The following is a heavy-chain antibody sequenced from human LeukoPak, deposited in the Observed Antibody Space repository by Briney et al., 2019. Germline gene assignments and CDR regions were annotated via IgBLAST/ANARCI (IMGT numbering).Heavy chain of an antibody. D-gene: IGHD2-15*01. CDR1: GFILSSYV. CDR3: ARDTSTTLDY. J-gene: IGHJ4*02. CDR2: ISSDGSNK. V-gene: IGHV3-30*04. Sequence: GGSLRLSCAASGFILSSYVMQWVRQAPGKGLEWVAAISSDGSNKYYTDSVKGRFTISRDNSKNTLYLQMNSLRAEDTAEYYCARDTSTTLDYWGQGTLVTVSS.